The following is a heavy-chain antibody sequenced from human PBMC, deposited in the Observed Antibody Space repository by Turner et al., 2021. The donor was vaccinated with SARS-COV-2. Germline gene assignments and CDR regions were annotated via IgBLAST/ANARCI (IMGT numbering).Heavy chain of an antibody. CDR3: ARLMDTAMDYYGMDV. J-gene: IGHJ6*02. Sequence: QLQLQESGPGLAKPSESLALTCTVRGGSISSSSYSWGGIRQPPGKGLEWIGNIFDSGRTYYNPSLKSRVTISVDTSKNQFSLKLSSVTAADTAVYYCARLMDTAMDYYGMDVWGQGTTVTVSS. V-gene: IGHV4-39*01. CDR2: IFDSGRT. D-gene: IGHD5-18*01. CDR1: GGSISSSSYS.